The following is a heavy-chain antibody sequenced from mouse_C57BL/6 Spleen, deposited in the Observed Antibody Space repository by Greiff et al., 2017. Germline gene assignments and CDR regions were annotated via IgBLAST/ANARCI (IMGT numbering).Heavy chain of an antibody. V-gene: IGHV1-85*01. J-gene: IGHJ2*01. CDR2: IYPRDGST. CDR3: AREYDGSPFDY. D-gene: IGHD1-1*01. CDR1: GYTFTSYD. Sequence: QVQLQQSGPELVKPGASVKLSCKASGYTFTSYDINWVKQRPGQGLEWIGWIYPRDGSTKYNETFKGKATLTVDTSSSTAYMELHSLTSEDAAVYFCAREYDGSPFDYWGQGTTLTVSS.